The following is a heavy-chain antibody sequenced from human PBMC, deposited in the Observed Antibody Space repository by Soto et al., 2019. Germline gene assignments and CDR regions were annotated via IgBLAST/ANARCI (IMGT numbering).Heavy chain of an antibody. V-gene: IGHV3-23*01. CDR3: AKFGMATTKRSPPYYIGY. CDR2: ISGSGGGT. Sequence: PGGSLRLSCGASGFTFSSYAMSWVRQAPGKGLEWVSSISGSGGGTYYADSVKGRFTFSRDNSKNTLYLQMNSLRAEDTAVYYCAKFGMATTKRSPPYYIGYWGQGALVTVSS. J-gene: IGHJ4*02. CDR1: GFTFSSYA. D-gene: IGHD1-1*01.